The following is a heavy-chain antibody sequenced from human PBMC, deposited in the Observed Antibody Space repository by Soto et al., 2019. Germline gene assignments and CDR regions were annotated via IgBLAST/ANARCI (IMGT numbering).Heavy chain of an antibody. J-gene: IGHJ4*02. V-gene: IGHV1-69*13. CDR3: ARDSGRLIDSSGHFDY. CDR1: GVTFSSYA. D-gene: IGHD3-22*01. Sequence: ASVKVSCKASGVTFSSYAISWVRQAPGQGLEWMGGIIPIFGTANYAQKFQGRVTITADESTSTAYMELSSLRSEDTAVYYCARDSGRLIDSSGHFDYWGQGTLVTVSS. CDR2: IIPIFGTA.